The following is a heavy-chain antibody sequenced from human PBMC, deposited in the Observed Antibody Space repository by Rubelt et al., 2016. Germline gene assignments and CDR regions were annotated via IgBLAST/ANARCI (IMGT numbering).Heavy chain of an antibody. CDR2: SGST. CDR3: ARDSYYDSSGYYYGMDV. V-gene: IGHV4-4*02. J-gene: IGHJ6*02. D-gene: IGHD3-22*01. Sequence: SGSTNYNPSLKSRVTISVDKSKNQFSLKLSSVTAADTAVYYCARDSYYDSSGYYYGMDVWGQGTTVTVSS.